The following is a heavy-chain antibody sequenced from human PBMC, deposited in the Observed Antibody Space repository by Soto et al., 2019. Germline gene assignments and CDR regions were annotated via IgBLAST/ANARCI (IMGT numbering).Heavy chain of an antibody. D-gene: IGHD3-22*01. V-gene: IGHV3-11*01. J-gene: IGHJ4*02. CDR2: ISSSGSTI. CDR3: ARGDNSGPLRVDY. Sequence: GGSLRLSCAASGFTFSDYYMSWIRRAPGKGLEWVSYISSSGSTIYYADSVKGRFTISRDNAKNSLYLQMNSLRAEDTAVYYCARGDNSGPLRVDYWGQGTLVTVSS. CDR1: GFTFSDYY.